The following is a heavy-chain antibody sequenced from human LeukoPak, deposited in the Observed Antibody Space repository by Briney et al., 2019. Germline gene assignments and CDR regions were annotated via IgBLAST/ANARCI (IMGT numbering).Heavy chain of an antibody. CDR2: IIPIFGTA. J-gene: IGHJ4*02. CDR3: ARDDGGGYTY. CDR1: GYTFSAYG. V-gene: IGHV1-69*13. Sequence: SVKVSCKASGYTFSAYGITWVRQAPGQGLEWMGGIIPIFGTANYAQKFQGRVTITADESTSTAYMELSSLRSEDTAVYYCARDDGGGYTYWGQGTLVTVSS. D-gene: IGHD5-12*01.